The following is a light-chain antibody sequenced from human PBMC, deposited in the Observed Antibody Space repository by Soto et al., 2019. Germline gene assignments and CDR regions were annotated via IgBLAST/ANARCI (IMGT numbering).Light chain of an antibody. Sequence: EIVLTQSPGTLSLSPGERATLSCRASQSVSSNYLAWYQQKPGQPPRLLIYAASSRATGIPDRFSGSGSGTDFTLNISRLEPEDFAVYYCQQYTRSPTWTFGQGTKVEIK. V-gene: IGKV3-20*01. CDR2: AAS. CDR3: QQYTRSPTWT. J-gene: IGKJ1*01. CDR1: QSVSSNY.